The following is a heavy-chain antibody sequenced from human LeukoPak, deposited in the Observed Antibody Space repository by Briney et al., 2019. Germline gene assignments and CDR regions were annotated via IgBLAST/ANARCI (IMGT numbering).Heavy chain of an antibody. CDR2: MTSDGGGT. D-gene: IGHD3-10*01. CDR3: AKLDSPWAARGSFDH. J-gene: IGHJ5*02. V-gene: IGHV3-23*01. CDR1: GFTFSSYA. Sequence: PGGSPRLSCAASGFTFSSYALSWVRQAPGKGLEWVSTMTSDGGGTYSADSVKGRFTVSRDNSKNTLFLQMTRLRAEDTAVYYCAKLDSPWAARGSFDHWGQGALVTVSS.